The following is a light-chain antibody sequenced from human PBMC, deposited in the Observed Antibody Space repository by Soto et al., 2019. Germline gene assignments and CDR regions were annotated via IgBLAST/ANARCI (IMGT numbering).Light chain of an antibody. CDR1: QTIKNY. J-gene: IGKJ2*01. CDR2: AAS. V-gene: IGKV1-39*01. CDR3: QQSYSFPYT. Sequence: DIQMTQSPSSLSASVGDRVVITCRASQTIKNYLNWYHQKTGEAPKLLIYAASTLQSGVPSRFSGGESGTDFTLAISSLQPEDFATYFCQQSYSFPYTFGQGTNLVIK.